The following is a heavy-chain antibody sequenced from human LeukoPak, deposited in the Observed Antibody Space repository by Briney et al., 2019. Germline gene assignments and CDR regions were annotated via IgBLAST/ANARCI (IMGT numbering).Heavy chain of an antibody. V-gene: IGHV3-48*04. D-gene: IGHD3-16*01. J-gene: IGHJ4*02. CDR1: GFTFTRHN. Sequence: GGSLRLSCPASGFTFTRHNMNWVRQAPGKGLEWVAYISISSGTIYYADSVRGRFSISRDNAKSSPDLQMNSLRAEDTAVYYCASAMSTWGGVRNYFDSWGRGALVTVSS. CDR2: ISISSGTI. CDR3: ASAMSTWGGVRNYFDS.